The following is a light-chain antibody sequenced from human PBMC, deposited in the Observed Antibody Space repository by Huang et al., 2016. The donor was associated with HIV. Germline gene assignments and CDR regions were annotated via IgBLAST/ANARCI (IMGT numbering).Light chain of an antibody. CDR1: QSLLHSNGDNY. V-gene: IGKV2-28*01. CDR3: MQTLKTPPYT. Sequence: DVVMTQSPLSLPVNPGEPASISCRSSQSLLHSNGDNYLNWYMQKPVQSPQLLSYLTSNRASGVPDRFNGSGSDTDFTLKINRVEAADVGVYYCMQTLKTPPYTFGQGTKLEIK. J-gene: IGKJ2*01. CDR2: LTS.